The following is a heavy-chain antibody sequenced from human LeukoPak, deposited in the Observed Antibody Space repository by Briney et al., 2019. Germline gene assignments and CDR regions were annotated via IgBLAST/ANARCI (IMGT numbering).Heavy chain of an antibody. D-gene: IGHD3-22*01. V-gene: IGHV3-23*01. CDR1: GFTFRSYA. CDR3: ARRPRDSSGYYLGAFHA. Sequence: GGSLRLSCAASGFTFRSYAMTWVRQAPGKGLEWVSEISNVGTINYADSVKGRFTMSRDNSKNTLYLHMRSLRAEDTAVYSCARRPRDSSGYYLGAFHAWGQGTTVTVSS. J-gene: IGHJ3*01. CDR2: ISNVGTI.